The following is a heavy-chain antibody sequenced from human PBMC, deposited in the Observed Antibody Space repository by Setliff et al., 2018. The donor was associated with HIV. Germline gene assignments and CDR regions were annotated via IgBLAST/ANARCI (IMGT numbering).Heavy chain of an antibody. CDR2: IKHSGDN. V-gene: IGHV4-34*01. CDR3: AREDILTGYYTGSSTLPPN. CDR1: GGSFSDHY. J-gene: IGHJ4*02. Sequence: PSETLSLTCAVYGGSFSDHYWSWMRQPPGKGLEWIGEIKHSGDNNYNPSLKSRVTISVDTSKNQFSLKLSSVTAADTAVYYCAREDILTGYYTGSSTLPPNWGQGTLVTVSS. D-gene: IGHD3-9*01.